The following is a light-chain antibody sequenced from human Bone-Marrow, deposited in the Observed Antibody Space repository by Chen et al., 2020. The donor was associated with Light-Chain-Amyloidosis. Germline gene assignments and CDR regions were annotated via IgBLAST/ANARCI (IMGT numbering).Light chain of an antibody. J-gene: IGLJ2*01. CDR3: QSADSSGTYEVI. Sequence: SYELTQPPSVSVSPGQTARITCSGDDLPTKYAYWYQQKPGQGPVLVMHRDTARPSGISERFSGSSSGTTATLTISGVQAEDEADYHCQSADSSGTYEVIFGGGTKLTVL. V-gene: IGLV3-25*03. CDR1: DLPTKY. CDR2: RDT.